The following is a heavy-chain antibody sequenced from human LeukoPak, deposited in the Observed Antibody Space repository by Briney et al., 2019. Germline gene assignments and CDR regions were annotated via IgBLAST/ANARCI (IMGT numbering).Heavy chain of an antibody. D-gene: IGHD2-15*01. CDR1: GGSISSYY. Sequence: SETLSLTCTVSGGSISSYYWSWIRQPPGKGLEWIGYIYYSGSANYNPSLKSRVTISVDTSKNQFSLKLSSVTAADTAVYYCARDAGPWGYFPITQGYYYGMDVWGQGTTVTVSS. J-gene: IGHJ6*02. CDR2: IYYSGSA. V-gene: IGHV4-59*01. CDR3: ARDAGPWGYFPITQGYYYGMDV.